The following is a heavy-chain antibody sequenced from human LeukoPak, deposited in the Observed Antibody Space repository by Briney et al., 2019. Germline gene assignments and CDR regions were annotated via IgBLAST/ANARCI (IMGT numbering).Heavy chain of an antibody. V-gene: IGHV3-23*01. CDR1: GFTFSSYA. J-gene: IGHJ4*02. D-gene: IGHD3-22*01. CDR3: ARDIYYDSSGYYGSVY. Sequence: GGSLRLSCAASGFTFSSYAMSWVRQAPGKGLEWVSAISGSGGSTYYADSVKGRFTISRDNAKNSLYLQMNSLRAEDTAVYYCARDIYYDSSGYYGSVYWGQGTLVTVSS. CDR2: ISGSGGST.